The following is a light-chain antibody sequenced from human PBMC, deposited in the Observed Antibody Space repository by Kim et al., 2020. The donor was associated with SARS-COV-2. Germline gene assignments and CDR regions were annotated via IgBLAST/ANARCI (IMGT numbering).Light chain of an antibody. CDR3: QVWDSSDDHRVV. V-gene: IGLV3-21*04. CDR1: SIGSKS. J-gene: IGLJ2*01. Sequence: PGKTASITCGGTSIGSKSVHWYQQKPDQAPVLVISYDSVRPSGIPERFSGSNSGNTATVTISRVEAGDEADYYCQVWDSSDDHRVVFGGGTQLTVL. CDR2: YDS.